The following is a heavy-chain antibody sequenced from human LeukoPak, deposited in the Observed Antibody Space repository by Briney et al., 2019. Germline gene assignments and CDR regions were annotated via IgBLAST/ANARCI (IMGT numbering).Heavy chain of an antibody. D-gene: IGHD2-2*01. CDR1: GGSISSSSYY. J-gene: IGHJ5*02. V-gene: IGHV4-39*07. CDR2: IYYSGST. CDR3: ARYIVVVPAARNWFDP. Sequence: PSETLSLTCTVSGGSISSSSYYWGWIRQPPGKGLEWIGSIYYSGSTYYNPSLKSRVTISVDTSKNQFSLKLSSVTAADTAVYYCARYIVVVPAARNWFDPWGRGTLVTVSS.